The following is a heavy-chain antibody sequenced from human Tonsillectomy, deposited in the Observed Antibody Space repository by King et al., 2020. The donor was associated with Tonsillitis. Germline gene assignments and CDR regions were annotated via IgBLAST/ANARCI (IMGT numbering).Heavy chain of an antibody. CDR2: IYSGGSST. Sequence: VQLVESGGGLVQPGGSLRLSCAASGFTFSSYAMSWVRQAPGKGLEWVSVIYSGGSSTYYADSVKGRFTISRDNSKNTLYLQMNSLRAEDTAVYYCAKPRTADSRDYFDYWGQGTLVTVSS. D-gene: IGHD2-21*01. V-gene: IGHV3-23*03. CDR1: GFTFSSYA. CDR3: AKPRTADSRDYFDY. J-gene: IGHJ4*02.